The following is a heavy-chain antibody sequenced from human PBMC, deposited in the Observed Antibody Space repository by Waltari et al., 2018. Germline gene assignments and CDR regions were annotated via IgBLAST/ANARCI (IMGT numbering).Heavy chain of an antibody. CDR3: ARESRDGYNGDAFDI. Sequence: EEQLVESGGGLVQPGDSLSVSCAASGFPVNSNHMTWVRQAPGKGLEWVSVIYSGGITEYADSVKGRFIISRDSSENTLYLQMNSLRAEDTAVYYCARESRDGYNGDAFDIWGQGTMVTVSS. CDR2: IYSGGIT. V-gene: IGHV3-66*02. J-gene: IGHJ3*02. D-gene: IGHD2-21*01. CDR1: GFPVNSNH.